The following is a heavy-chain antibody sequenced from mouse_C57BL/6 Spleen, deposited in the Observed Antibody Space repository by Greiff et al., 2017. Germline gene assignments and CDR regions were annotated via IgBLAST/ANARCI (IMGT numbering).Heavy chain of an antibody. CDR1: GFTFSDYG. Sequence: EVKVVESGGGLVKPGGSLKLSCAASGFTFSDYGMHWVRQAPEKGLEWVAYISSGSSTIYYADTVKGRFTISRDNAKNTRFLQMTSLRSEDTAMYYCARTAPHYYAMDYWGQGTSVTVSS. J-gene: IGHJ4*01. V-gene: IGHV5-17*01. CDR2: ISSGSSTI. CDR3: ARTAPHYYAMDY. D-gene: IGHD3-1*01.